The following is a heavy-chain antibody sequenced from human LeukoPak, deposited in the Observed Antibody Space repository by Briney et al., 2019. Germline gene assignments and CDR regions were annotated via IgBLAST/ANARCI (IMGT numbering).Heavy chain of an antibody. D-gene: IGHD3-10*01. J-gene: IGHJ6*03. CDR2: IYHSGST. CDR1: GYSISSGYY. V-gene: IGHV4-38-2*01. CDR3: ARILDQVAYGSGWGYYYYMDV. Sequence: PSETLSLTCAVSGYSISSGYYWGWIRQPPGKGLEWIGSIYHSGSTYYNPSLKSRVTISVDTSKNQFSLKLSSVTAADTAVYYCARILDQVAYGSGWGYYYYMDVWGKGTTVTVSS.